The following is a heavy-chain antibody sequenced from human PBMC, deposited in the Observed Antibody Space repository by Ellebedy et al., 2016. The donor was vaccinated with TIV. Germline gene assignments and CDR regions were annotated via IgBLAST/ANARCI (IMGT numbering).Heavy chain of an antibody. CDR1: GFTFDDYA. Sequence: GGSLRLSCAASGFTFDDYAMHWVRQAPGKGLEWVSGISWNSGSIGYADSVKGRFTISRDNAKNSLYLQMNSLRAEDTALYYCAKDGYDILTGITHWGQGTLVTVSS. V-gene: IGHV3-9*01. CDR2: ISWNSGSI. J-gene: IGHJ4*02. D-gene: IGHD3-9*01. CDR3: AKDGYDILTGITH.